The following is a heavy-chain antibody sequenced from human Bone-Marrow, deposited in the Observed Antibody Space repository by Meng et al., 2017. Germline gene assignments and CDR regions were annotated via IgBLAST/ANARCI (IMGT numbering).Heavy chain of an antibody. CDR2: IWYDGSNK. V-gene: IGHV3-33*06. CDR1: GFSFSSDW. J-gene: IGHJ4*02. D-gene: IGHD3-22*01. CDR3: AKEGWDYYDSGGYYRPYYFDY. Sequence: GGSLRLSCAASGFSFSSDWMSWVRQPPGKGLEWVAVIWYDGSNKYYADSVKGRFTISRDNSKNTLYLQMNSLRAEDTAVYYCAKEGWDYYDSGGYYRPYYFDYWGQGTLVTVSS.